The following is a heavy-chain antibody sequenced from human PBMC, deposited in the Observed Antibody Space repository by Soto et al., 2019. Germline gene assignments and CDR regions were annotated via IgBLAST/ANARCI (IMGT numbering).Heavy chain of an antibody. J-gene: IGHJ1*01. CDR2: ISSSGSTI. CDR1: GFTFSDYY. D-gene: IGHD2-15*01. Sequence: GGSLRLSCAASGFTFSDYYMSWIRQAPGKGLEWVSYISSSGSTIYYADSVKGRFTISRDNAKNSLYLQMNSLRAEDTAVYYCARDYCSGGSCHEYFQHWGQGTLVTVSS. V-gene: IGHV3-11*01. CDR3: ARDYCSGGSCHEYFQH.